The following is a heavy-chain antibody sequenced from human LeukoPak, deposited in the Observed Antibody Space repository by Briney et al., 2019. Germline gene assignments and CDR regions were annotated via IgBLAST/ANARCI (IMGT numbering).Heavy chain of an antibody. CDR2: TYYRSKWYN. CDR3: AGDLPHAGGPFDY. V-gene: IGHV6-1*01. CDR1: GDIFSSNSAA. D-gene: IGHD2-15*01. J-gene: IGHJ4*02. Sequence: SQTLSLTCALSGDIFSSNSAAWNWVRQSPSRGLEWLGWTYYRSKWYNDYAVSVKSRITINPDTSKNQFSLQLNSVTPEDTAVYYCAGDLPHAGGPFDYWGQGTLVTVSS.